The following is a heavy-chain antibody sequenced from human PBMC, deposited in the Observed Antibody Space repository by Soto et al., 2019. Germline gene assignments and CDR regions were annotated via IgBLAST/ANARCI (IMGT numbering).Heavy chain of an antibody. V-gene: IGHV3-53*01. D-gene: IGHD3-22*01. CDR1: GFTVSSNY. Sequence: EVQLVESGGGLIQPGGSLSLSCAASGFTVSSNYMTWVRQAPGKGLEWVTVIYSGGSTYYADSVKGRVTISRDNSKNPLYVQMNSLRDEDTSVYYCARSTYHSRGYYDYYFDCWGQGTLVTVSS. CDR2: IYSGGST. J-gene: IGHJ4*02. CDR3: ARSTYHSRGYYDYYFDC.